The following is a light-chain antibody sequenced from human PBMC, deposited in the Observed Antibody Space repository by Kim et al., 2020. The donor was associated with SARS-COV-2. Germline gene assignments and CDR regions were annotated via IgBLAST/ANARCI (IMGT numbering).Light chain of an antibody. V-gene: IGLV1-44*01. CDR2: TDD. Sequence: QSVLTQPPSASGTPGQRVTISCSGSSSNIGSNTVNWYQQFPGTAPQLLIDTDDRRPSGVSDRVSCFKSGTSASLAISALRSEDEAAYYCATWDDSLDVWMFGGGTKVTVL. CDR3: ATWDDSLDVWM. CDR1: SSNIGSNT. J-gene: IGLJ3*02.